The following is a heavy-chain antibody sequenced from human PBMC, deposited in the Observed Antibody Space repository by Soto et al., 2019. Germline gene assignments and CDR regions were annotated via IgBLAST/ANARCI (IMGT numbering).Heavy chain of an antibody. CDR2: IYSSGST. V-gene: IGHV4-59*01. CDR3: ARDHPHSYGVYYFDY. CDR1: GGSISNYY. Sequence: PSGTLFLTSTVAGGSISNYYWNWIREYPGKGLEWIGYIYSSGSTHYNPSLQNRVTISIDTSKNQVSLKVNSVTAADTAVYYCARDHPHSYGVYYFDYWGQGTPVTVSS. J-gene: IGHJ4*02. D-gene: IGHD5-18*01.